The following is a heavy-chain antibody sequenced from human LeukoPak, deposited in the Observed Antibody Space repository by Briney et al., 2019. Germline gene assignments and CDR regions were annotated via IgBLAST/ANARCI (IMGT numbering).Heavy chain of an antibody. J-gene: IGHJ6*03. CDR3: ARVLGVWELSSYYMDV. CDR2: TSYDGSNK. CDR1: GFTFSSYA. D-gene: IGHD1-26*01. V-gene: IGHV3-30-3*01. Sequence: GRSLRLSCAASGFTFSSYAMHWVRQAPGKGLEWVAVTSYDGSNKYYADSVKGRFTISRDNSKNTLYLQMNSLRAEDTAVYYCARVLGVWELSSYYMDVWGKGTTVTVSS.